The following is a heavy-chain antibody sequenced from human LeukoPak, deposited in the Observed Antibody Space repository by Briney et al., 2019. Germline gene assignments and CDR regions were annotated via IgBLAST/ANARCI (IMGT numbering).Heavy chain of an antibody. CDR2: IYYSGST. CDR1: GGSISSSSYY. Sequence: SETLSLTCTVSGGSISSSSYYWGWIRQPPGKGLEWIGSIYYSGSTYYNPSLKSRVTISVDTSKNQFSLKLSSVTAADTAVYYCAKHQNYYSSGDFDYWGQGTLVTVSS. CDR3: AKHQNYYSSGDFDY. J-gene: IGHJ4*02. V-gene: IGHV4-39*07. D-gene: IGHD3-10*01.